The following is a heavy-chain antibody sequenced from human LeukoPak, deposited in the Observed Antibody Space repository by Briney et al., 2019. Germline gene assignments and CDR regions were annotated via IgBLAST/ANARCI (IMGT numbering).Heavy chain of an antibody. Sequence: SETLSLTCTVSGGSISSSSYYWGWIRQPPGKGLEWIGSIYYSGSTYYNPSLKSRVTISVDTSKNQFSLKLSSVTAADTAVYYCARRASSGYDFDYWGQGTLVTVSS. CDR2: IYYSGST. D-gene: IGHD3-22*01. J-gene: IGHJ4*02. CDR1: GGSISSSSYY. CDR3: ARRASSGYDFDY. V-gene: IGHV4-39*01.